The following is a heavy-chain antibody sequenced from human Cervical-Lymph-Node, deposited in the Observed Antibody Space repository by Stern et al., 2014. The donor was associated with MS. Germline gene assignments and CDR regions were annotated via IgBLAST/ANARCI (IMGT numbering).Heavy chain of an antibody. CDR2: ISYDEGSQ. J-gene: IGHJ4*02. Sequence: QVQLVESGAGVVQPGRSLRLSCYASGFNFSIFGMHWVHQAPGKGLEWVAAISYDEGSQYYIESAKGRFTISRDNSTNTQYLQMNSLRSEDTAVYYCAKGRLAAGASSGGIRPPLFDYWGQGILVTVSS. CDR1: GFNFSIFG. D-gene: IGHD6-13*01. CDR3: AKGRLAAGASSGGIRPPLFDY. V-gene: IGHV3-30*18.